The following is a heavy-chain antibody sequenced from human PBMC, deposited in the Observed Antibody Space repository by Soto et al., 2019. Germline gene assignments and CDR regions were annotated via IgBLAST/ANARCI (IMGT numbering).Heavy chain of an antibody. D-gene: IGHD3-16*02. CDR1: GFTFGNYW. J-gene: IGHJ4*02. Sequence: GGSLRLSCAASGFTFGNYWMHWVRQAPGKGLVWVSRISDYGRINYADSVKDRFIISRDNSKNTLYLQMNSLRAEDTAVYYCASPYDYVWGSYRQTFDYWGQGTLVTVSS. CDR2: ISDYGRI. CDR3: ASPYDYVWGSYRQTFDY. V-gene: IGHV3-74*01.